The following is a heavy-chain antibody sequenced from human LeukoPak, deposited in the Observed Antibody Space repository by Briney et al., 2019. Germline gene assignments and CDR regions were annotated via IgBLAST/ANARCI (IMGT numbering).Heavy chain of an antibody. Sequence: PGGSLRLSCAASGFIFSSYAMHWVRQAPGKGLEWVAVISYDGSNKYYADSVKGRFTISRDNSKNTLYLQMNSLRAEDTAVYYCARDLGYCSSTSCFNYYYGMDVWGQGTTVTVSS. D-gene: IGHD2-2*01. CDR3: ARDLGYCSSTSCFNYYYGMDV. J-gene: IGHJ6*02. V-gene: IGHV3-30*04. CDR2: ISYDGSNK. CDR1: GFIFSSYA.